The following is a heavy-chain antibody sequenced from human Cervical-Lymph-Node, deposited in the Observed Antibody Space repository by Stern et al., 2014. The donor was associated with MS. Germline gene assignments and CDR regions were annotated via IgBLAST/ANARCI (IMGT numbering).Heavy chain of an antibody. V-gene: IGHV5-51*01. Sequence: VQLVQSGAEVKKPGESLTISCKLSGYSFTIYYIAWVRQMLGTGLEWMGVIYPYDSDPTCSPSFQGQVTISADKSITTAYLQWSSLRASDTAMYYCARHVQGFDYWGQGTLVTVSS. CDR3: ARHVQGFDY. CDR1: GYSFTIYY. CDR2: IYPYDSDP. J-gene: IGHJ4*02.